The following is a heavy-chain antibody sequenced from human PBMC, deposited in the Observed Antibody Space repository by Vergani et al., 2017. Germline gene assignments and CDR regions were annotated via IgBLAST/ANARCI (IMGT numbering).Heavy chain of an antibody. J-gene: IGHJ6*02. CDR1: GFTFSSYS. Sequence: EVQLVESGGGLVKPGGSLRLSCAASGFTFSSYSMNWVRQAPGKGLEWVSSISSSSSYIYYADSVKGRFTISRDNAKNSLYLQMNSLRAEDTAVYYCAREGYSSSWYLYYYDGMDVWGQGTTVTVSS. CDR2: ISSSSSYI. V-gene: IGHV3-21*01. D-gene: IGHD6-13*01. CDR3: AREGYSSSWYLYYYDGMDV.